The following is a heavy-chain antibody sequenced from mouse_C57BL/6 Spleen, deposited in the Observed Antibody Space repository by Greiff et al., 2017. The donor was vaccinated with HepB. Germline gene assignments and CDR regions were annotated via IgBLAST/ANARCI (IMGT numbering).Heavy chain of an antibody. CDR3: ASSLGKSSPFAQ. CDR2: INPNYGTT. CDR1: GYSFTDYN. Sequence: EVQLQESGPELVKPGASVKISCKASGYSFTDYNMNWVKQSNGKSLEWIGVINPNYGTTSYNQKFKGKATLTVDQSSSTAYMQLNSLTSEDSAVYYCASSLGKSSPFAQWGQGTRVTVSA. J-gene: IGHJ3*01. D-gene: IGHD4-1*01. V-gene: IGHV1-39*01.